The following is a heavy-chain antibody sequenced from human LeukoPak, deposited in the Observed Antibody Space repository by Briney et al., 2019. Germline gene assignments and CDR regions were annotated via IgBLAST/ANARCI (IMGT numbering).Heavy chain of an antibody. V-gene: IGHV3-33*08. CDR1: GFTLSSCG. CDR2: IWYDGSNK. J-gene: IGHJ4*02. CDR3: ARERQGIAEAGYFDY. Sequence: GGSLRLSCAASGFTLSSCGMSWVRQAPGKGLEWVAVIWYDGSNKYYADSVKGRFTISRDNSKNTLYLQMNSLRAEDTAVYYCARERQGIAEAGYFDYWGQGTLVTVSP. D-gene: IGHD6-19*01.